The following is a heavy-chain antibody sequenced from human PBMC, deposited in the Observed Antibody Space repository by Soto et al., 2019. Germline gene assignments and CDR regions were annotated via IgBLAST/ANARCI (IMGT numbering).Heavy chain of an antibody. CDR3: ARDEVTLALNY. V-gene: IGHV4-30-4*01. D-gene: IGHD4-4*01. CDR2: IYYSGST. CDR1: GGSISSGDYY. Sequence: PSETLSLTCTVSGGSISSGDYYWSWIRQPPGKGMEWIGYIYYSGSTYYNPSLKSRVTISVDTSKNQFSLKLSYVTAADSAVYYCARDEVTLALNYWGQGTLVTVSS. J-gene: IGHJ4*02.